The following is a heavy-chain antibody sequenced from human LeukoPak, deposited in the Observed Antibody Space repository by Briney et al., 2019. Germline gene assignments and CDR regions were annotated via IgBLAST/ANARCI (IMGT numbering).Heavy chain of an antibody. CDR3: ARVLAYCGGDCYPLDY. Sequence: KTSETLSLTCAVYGGSFSGYYWSWIRQPPGKGLEWIGYIYYSGSTNYNPSLKSRVTISVDTSKNQFSLKLSSVTAADTAVYYCARVLAYCGGDCYPLDYWGQGTLVTVSS. J-gene: IGHJ4*02. CDR1: GGSFSGYY. D-gene: IGHD2-21*02. CDR2: IYYSGST. V-gene: IGHV4-59*01.